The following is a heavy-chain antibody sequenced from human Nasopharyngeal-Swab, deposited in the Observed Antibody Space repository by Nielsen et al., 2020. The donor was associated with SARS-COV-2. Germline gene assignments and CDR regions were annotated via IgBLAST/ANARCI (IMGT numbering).Heavy chain of an antibody. D-gene: IGHD3-9*01. CDR3: AREDVLTGYGAFDM. CDR2: IWSDGSSE. J-gene: IGHJ3*02. Sequence: GESLKISCSASGFTFSSYAMHWVRQAPGKGPEWVAVIWSDGSSEHYAGSVKGRFTVSRDNSKNTLYLQMNSLSAEDTAVHYCAREDVLTGYGAFDMWGQGTMVTVSS. V-gene: IGHV3-33*08. CDR1: GFTFSSYA.